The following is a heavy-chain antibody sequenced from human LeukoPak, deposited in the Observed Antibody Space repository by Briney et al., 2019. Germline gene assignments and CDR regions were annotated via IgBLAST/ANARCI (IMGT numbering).Heavy chain of an antibody. CDR2: ISGSGGST. CDR3: AREPSYRAMVRGVYFDY. Sequence: GGSLRLSCAASGSTFSSYAMSWVRQAPGKGLEWVSAISGSGGSTYYADSVKGRFTISRDNSKNTLYLQMSSLRAEDTAVYYCAREPSYRAMVRGVYFDYWGQGTLVTVSS. CDR1: GSTFSSYA. V-gene: IGHV3-23*01. D-gene: IGHD3-10*01. J-gene: IGHJ4*02.